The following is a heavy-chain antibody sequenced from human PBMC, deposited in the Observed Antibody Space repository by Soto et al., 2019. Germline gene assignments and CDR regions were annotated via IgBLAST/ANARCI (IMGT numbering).Heavy chain of an antibody. D-gene: IGHD2-15*01. J-gene: IGHJ2*01. Sequence: QVQLVQSGAEVKKPGASVKVSCKASGYTFNNYGISWVRQAPGQGLEWMGWIGPYNGNTDHAQNFQGRVTMTTDTSTNTAYMELRSLRSDDTALYYCARCYCSVGSCYTCWHFDLCGRGTLFTVSS. CDR2: IGPYNGNT. V-gene: IGHV1-18*01. CDR3: ARCYCSVGSCYTCWHFDL. CDR1: GYTFNNYG.